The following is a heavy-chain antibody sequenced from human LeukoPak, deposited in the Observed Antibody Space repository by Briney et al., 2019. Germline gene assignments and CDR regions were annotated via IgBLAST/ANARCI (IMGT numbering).Heavy chain of an antibody. D-gene: IGHD2-8*01. CDR1: GFTFSSYA. V-gene: IGHV3-30-3*01. J-gene: IGHJ4*02. CDR2: ISYDGSNK. CDR3: ARDRFCTTDRCSDY. Sequence: GRSLRLSCAASGFTFSSYAMHWVRQAPGKGLEWVAVISYDGSNKYYADSVKGRFTISRDNAKNTLYLQMNNLRVEDTAVYYCARDRFCTTDRCSDYWGQGTLVTVSS.